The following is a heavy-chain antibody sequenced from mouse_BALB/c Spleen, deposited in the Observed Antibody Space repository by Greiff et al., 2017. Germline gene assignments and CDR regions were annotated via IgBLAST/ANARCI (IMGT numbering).Heavy chain of an antibody. V-gene: IGHV5-4*02. J-gene: IGHJ4*01. CDR3: ARGGYDYEYYAMDY. CDR2: ISDGGSYT. D-gene: IGHD2-4*01. Sequence: EVKLVDSGGGLVKPGGSLKFSCAASGFTFSDYYMHWVRQTPEKRLEWVATISDGGSYTYYPDSVKGRFTISRDNAKNNLYLQMSSLKSEDTAMYYCARGGYDYEYYAMDYWGQGTSVTVSS. CDR1: GFTFSDYY.